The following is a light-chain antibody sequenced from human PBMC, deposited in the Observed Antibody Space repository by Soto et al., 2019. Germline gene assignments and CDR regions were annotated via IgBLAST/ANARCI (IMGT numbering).Light chain of an antibody. Sequence: EIVMTQSPATLSVSPGERATVSCRASQSVSSNLAWYQQTPGQAPRLLIYGASTRATGIPARFSGSGSGTEFTLTISNLQSEDFVVYYCQQYRTFGQGTKVEI. V-gene: IGKV3-15*01. CDR2: GAS. CDR1: QSVSSN. CDR3: QQYRT. J-gene: IGKJ1*01.